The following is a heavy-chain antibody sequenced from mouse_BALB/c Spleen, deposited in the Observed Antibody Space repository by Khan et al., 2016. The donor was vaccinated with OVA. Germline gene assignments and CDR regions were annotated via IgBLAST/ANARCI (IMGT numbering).Heavy chain of an antibody. CDR1: GYTFTNYG. CDR3: AGGLNYYGSWFAY. V-gene: IGHV9-1*02. J-gene: IGHJ3*01. Sequence: QIQLVQSGPELKKPGETVKISCKASGYTFTNYGMNWVKQAPGKALKWMGWINTYTGESTYADDFKGRFAFSLETSASTAYLQINNLKNEDMATYFCAGGLNYYGSWFAYWGQGTLVTVSA. D-gene: IGHD1-1*01. CDR2: INTYTGES.